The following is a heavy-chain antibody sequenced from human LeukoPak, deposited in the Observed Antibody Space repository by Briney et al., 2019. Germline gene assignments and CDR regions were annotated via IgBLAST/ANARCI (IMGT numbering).Heavy chain of an antibody. Sequence: QSGGSLRLSCAASGFTFSSYGMHWVRQAPGKGLEWVAVISYDGSNKYYADSVKGRFTIPRDNSKNTLYLQMNSLRAEDTAVYYCAKGGKMVYAIRGLDYWGQGTLVTVSS. J-gene: IGHJ4*02. D-gene: IGHD2-8*01. CDR3: AKGGKMVYAIRGLDY. V-gene: IGHV3-30*18. CDR2: ISYDGSNK. CDR1: GFTFSSYG.